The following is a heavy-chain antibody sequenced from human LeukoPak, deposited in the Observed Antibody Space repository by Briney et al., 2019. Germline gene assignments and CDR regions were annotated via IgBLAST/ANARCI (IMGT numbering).Heavy chain of an antibody. J-gene: IGHJ3*02. V-gene: IGHV4-30-4*01. CDR2: IYYSGST. CDR3: ARGSSDCGGDCYGAFDI. D-gene: IGHD2-21*02. Sequence: PSQTLSLTCTVSGGSISSGDYYWSWIRQPPGTGLEWIGYIYYSGSTYYNPSLKSRVTISVDTSKNQFSLKLSSVTAADTAVYYCARGSSDCGGDCYGAFDIWGQGTMVTVSS. CDR1: GGSISSGDYY.